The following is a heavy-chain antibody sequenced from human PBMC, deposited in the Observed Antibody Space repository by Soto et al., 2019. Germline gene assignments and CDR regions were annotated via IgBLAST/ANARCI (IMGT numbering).Heavy chain of an antibody. J-gene: IGHJ5*02. CDR2: INPNSGGT. CDR1: GYTFTGYY. V-gene: IGHV1-2*04. CDR3: ARAKGDIVATIYVNWFDP. Sequence: ASVKVSCKASGYTFTGYYMHWVRQAPGQGLEWMGWINPNSGGTNYAQKFQGWVTMTRDTSISTAYMELSRLRSDDTAVYYCARAKGDIVATIYVNWFDPWGQGTLVTVSS. D-gene: IGHD5-12*01.